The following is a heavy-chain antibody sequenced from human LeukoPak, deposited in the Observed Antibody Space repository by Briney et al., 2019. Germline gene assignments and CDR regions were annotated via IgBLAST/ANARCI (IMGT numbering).Heavy chain of an antibody. D-gene: IGHD6-6*01. CDR2: IYYSGST. J-gene: IGHJ6*03. CDR3: ARGYSSSSGDYYYYMDV. V-gene: IGHV4-39*07. CDR1: GGSISSSSYY. Sequence: PSETLSLTCTVSGGSISSSSYYWGWIRQPPGKGLEWIGSIYYSGSTYYNPSLKSRVTISVDTSKNQFSLKLSSVTAADTAVYYCARGYSSSSGDYYYYMDVWGKGTTVTVSS.